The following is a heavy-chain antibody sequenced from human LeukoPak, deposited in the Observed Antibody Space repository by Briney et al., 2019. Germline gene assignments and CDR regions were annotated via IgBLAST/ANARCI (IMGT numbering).Heavy chain of an antibody. CDR2: IIPIFGTA. CDR3: ARELYSSSAMDV. D-gene: IGHD6-6*01. Sequence: GASVKVSCKASGRTFSSYAISWVRQAPGQGLEWMGGIIPIFGTANYAQKFQGRVTITPDESTSTAYMELSSLRSEDTAVYYCARELYSSSAMDVWGKGTTVSVSS. J-gene: IGHJ6*04. CDR1: GRTFSSYA. V-gene: IGHV1-69*13.